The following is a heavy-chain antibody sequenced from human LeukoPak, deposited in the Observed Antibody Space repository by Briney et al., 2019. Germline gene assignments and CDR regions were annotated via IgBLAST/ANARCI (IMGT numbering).Heavy chain of an antibody. V-gene: IGHV1-69*05. CDR3: LVPTTVTTGLREY. J-gene: IGHJ4*02. D-gene: IGHD4-17*01. CDR1: GGTFSNYA. CDR2: IIPIFGTA. Sequence: ASVKVSCKASGGTFSNYAISWVRQAPGQGLEWMGRIIPIFGTANYAQKFQGRVTITTDESTSTAYMELSSLRSEDTAVYYCLVPTTVTTGLREYWGQGTLVTVSS.